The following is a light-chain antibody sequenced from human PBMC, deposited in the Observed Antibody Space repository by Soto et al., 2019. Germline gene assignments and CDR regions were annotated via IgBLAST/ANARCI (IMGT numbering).Light chain of an antibody. CDR2: DNN. CDR1: SSNIGNHL. Sequence: QSVLTQPPSVSAAPGQKVTIYCSGSSSNIGNHLVSWYQQLPGTAPKLLIYDNNKRASGIPDRFSGSKTGTSATLGITGLQTGDEADYYCETWDANLSAAVFGGGTKVTVL. V-gene: IGLV1-51*01. J-gene: IGLJ3*02. CDR3: ETWDANLSAAV.